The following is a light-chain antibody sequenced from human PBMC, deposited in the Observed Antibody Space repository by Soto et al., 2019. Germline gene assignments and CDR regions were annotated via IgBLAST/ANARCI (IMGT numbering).Light chain of an antibody. J-gene: IGKJ5*01. V-gene: IGKV3D-20*02. CDR1: QTVSNNY. Sequence: EVVLAHSRSALPCSAGEMTTRSLGANQTVSNNYLAWYQQKPGQAPRLLVYGASSRATGIPDRFSGSGSGTDFTLTIIRLEPEDFAVYHCQQRPNWSPITFPRGTRLGIK. CDR3: QQRPNWSPIT. CDR2: GAS.